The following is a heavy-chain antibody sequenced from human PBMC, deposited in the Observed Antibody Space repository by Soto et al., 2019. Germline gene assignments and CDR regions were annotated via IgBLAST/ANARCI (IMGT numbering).Heavy chain of an antibody. V-gene: IGHV3-30-3*01. Sequence: GSLRLSCAASGFSFSSYAMHWVRQAPGKGLEWVAVISYDGSNKYYADSVKGRFTISRDNSKNTLYLQMNSLRAEDTAVYYCARDRGSSGWYGMDVWGQGTTVTVSS. CDR2: ISYDGSNK. CDR1: GFSFSSYA. D-gene: IGHD3-10*01. J-gene: IGHJ6*02. CDR3: ARDRGSSGWYGMDV.